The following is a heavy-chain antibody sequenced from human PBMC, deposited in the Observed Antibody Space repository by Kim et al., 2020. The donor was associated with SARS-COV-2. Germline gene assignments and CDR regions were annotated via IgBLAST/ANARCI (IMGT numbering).Heavy chain of an antibody. CDR3: ARVLSTTGTKYDY. V-gene: IGHV1-2*02. Sequence: YAQKFQGRVTRTRDTSISTAYMELSRLRSDDTAVYYCARVLSTTGTKYDYWGQGTLVTVSS. J-gene: IGHJ4*02. D-gene: IGHD1-1*01.